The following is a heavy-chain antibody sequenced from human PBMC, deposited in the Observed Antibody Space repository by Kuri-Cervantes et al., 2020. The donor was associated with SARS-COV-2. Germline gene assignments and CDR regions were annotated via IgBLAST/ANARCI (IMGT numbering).Heavy chain of an antibody. Sequence: GSLRLSCAVYGGSFSGYYWSWIRQPPGKGLEWIGEINHSGSTNYNPSLKSRVTISVDTSKNQFSLKLSSVTAADTAVYYCARHDGGPNYYDSSGYSPLPFDYWGQGTRVTVSS. CDR1: GGSFSGYY. CDR2: INHSGST. J-gene: IGHJ4*02. CDR3: ARHDGGPNYYDSSGYSPLPFDY. V-gene: IGHV4-34*01. D-gene: IGHD3-22*01.